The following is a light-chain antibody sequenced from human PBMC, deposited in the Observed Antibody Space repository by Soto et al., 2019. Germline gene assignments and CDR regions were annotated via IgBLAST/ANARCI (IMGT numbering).Light chain of an antibody. Sequence: QSALTQPPSASGSPGQSVTISCTGAGTDVGQYNYVSWYQQHPGKAPKLLIHHVSRRPSGVPARFSGSKSGNTASLTVSGLQTEDEADYYCCSYVDTDTWVFGGGTKLTVL. CDR2: HVS. CDR1: GTDVGQYNY. J-gene: IGLJ3*02. CDR3: CSYVDTDTWV. V-gene: IGLV2-8*01.